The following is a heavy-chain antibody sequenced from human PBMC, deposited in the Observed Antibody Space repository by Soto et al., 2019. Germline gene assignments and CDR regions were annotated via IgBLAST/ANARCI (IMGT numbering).Heavy chain of an antibody. Sequence: QVQLVESGGGVVQPGRSLRLSCAASGFTFSSYGMHWVRQAPGKGLEWVAVISYDGSNKYYADSVEGRFTISRDNSKNTLELQMNSLRDEDTAVYYCAKGLGFVAGTTFDYWGQGTLVIVSS. CDR1: GFTFSSYG. D-gene: IGHD6-19*01. V-gene: IGHV3-30*18. CDR2: ISYDGSNK. J-gene: IGHJ4*02. CDR3: AKGLGFVAGTTFDY.